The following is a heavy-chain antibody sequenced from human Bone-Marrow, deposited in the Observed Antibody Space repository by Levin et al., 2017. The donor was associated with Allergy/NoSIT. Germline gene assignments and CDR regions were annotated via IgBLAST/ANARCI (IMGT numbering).Heavy chain of an antibody. J-gene: IGHJ4*02. CDR1: GFSFSFYA. D-gene: IGHD4-17*01. Sequence: ETLSLTCAASGFSFSFYAMHWVRQAPGKGLQYVSGISSNGDSIYYVNSVKGRFTISRDNSKDTLFLQMGSLRPEDTAVYYCARYQGGDDGDYPFDYWGQGTLVTVSS. CDR3: ARYQGGDDGDYPFDY. CDR2: ISSNGDSI. V-gene: IGHV3-64*01.